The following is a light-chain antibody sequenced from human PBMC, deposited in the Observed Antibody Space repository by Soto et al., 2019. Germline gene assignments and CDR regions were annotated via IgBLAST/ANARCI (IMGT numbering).Light chain of an antibody. CDR2: RSS. CDR3: QAYNSYSLT. Sequence: IQLTQSPSTLSASVGDRVTITCRASQSISSWLAWYQQKPGKAPKLLIYRSSSLQSGVPSRFSGRGSGTEFKLTSSSLQPDAVATYYCQAYNSYSLTFGGVTKVEIK. J-gene: IGKJ4*01. CDR1: QSISSW. V-gene: IGKV1-5*03.